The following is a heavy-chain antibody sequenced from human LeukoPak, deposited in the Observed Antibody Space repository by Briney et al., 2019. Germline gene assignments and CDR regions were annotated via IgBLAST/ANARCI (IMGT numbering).Heavy chain of an antibody. CDR1: GGYMNGSSYY. J-gene: IGHJ4*02. V-gene: IGHV4-39*01. Sequence: MPSETLSLTCTVSGGYMNGSSYYGVWIRQPPGKGLEWIGSIYYSGSTYYNPSLKSRVTISVDTSKNQFSLKLSSVTAADTAVYYCARPGYGGNSGSFGYWGQGTLVTVSS. CDR3: ARPGYGGNSGSFGY. CDR2: IYYSGST. D-gene: IGHD4-23*01.